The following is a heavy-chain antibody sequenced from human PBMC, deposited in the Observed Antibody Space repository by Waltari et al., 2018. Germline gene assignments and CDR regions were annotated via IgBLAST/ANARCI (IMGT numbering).Heavy chain of an antibody. CDR3: VRDGAVRGDPQGDS. CDR2: IKEDGREK. D-gene: IGHD3-10*01. CDR1: GFTFSSYW. J-gene: IGHJ4*02. V-gene: IGHV3-7*01. Sequence: EVQLVESGGGLVQPGGSLRLSCAASGFTFSSYWMSWVRQAPGKGLQWVANIKEDGREKSYVDSVTGRFTISRDNAKNSLYLQMSSLRAEDTAVYYCVRDGAVRGDPQGDSWGQGTLVTVSS.